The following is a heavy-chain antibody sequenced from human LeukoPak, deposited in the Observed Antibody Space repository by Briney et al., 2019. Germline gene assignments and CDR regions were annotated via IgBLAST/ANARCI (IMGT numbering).Heavy chain of an antibody. V-gene: IGHV1-2*02. CDR3: ARDSLPFYYSDSSGLPYFDY. CDR1: GYTFTGYY. CDR2: INPNSGGT. J-gene: IGHJ4*02. D-gene: IGHD3-22*01. Sequence: ASVKVSCKASGYTFTGYYMHWVRQAPGQGLEWMGWINPNSGGTNYAQKFQGRVIMTRDTSISTAYMELSRLRSDDTAVYYCARDSLPFYYSDSSGLPYFDYWGQGTLSPSPQ.